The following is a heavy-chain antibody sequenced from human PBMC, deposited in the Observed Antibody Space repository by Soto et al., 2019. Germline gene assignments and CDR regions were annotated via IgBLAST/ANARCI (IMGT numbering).Heavy chain of an antibody. J-gene: IGHJ3*02. CDR2: IYHSGST. CDR1: SGSISSSNW. D-gene: IGHD6-19*01. CDR3: ARALGIALAGSAFDI. Sequence: QVQLQESGPGLVKPSGTLSLTCAVSSGSISSSNWWSWVRQPPGKGLEWIGEIYHSGSTNYNPSLTSRVTISVDKSKNQFSLKLSSVTAADTAVYYCARALGIALAGSAFDIWCQGTMVTVSS. V-gene: IGHV4-4*02.